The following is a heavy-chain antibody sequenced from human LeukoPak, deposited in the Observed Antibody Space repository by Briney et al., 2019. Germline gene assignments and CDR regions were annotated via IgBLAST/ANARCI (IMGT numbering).Heavy chain of an antibody. J-gene: IGHJ4*02. D-gene: IGHD3-10*01. Sequence: GGSLRLSCAASGFTFSSYAMHWVRQAPGKGLEWVAVISYDGSNKYYADSVKGRFTISRDNSKNTLYLQMNSLRAEDTAVYYCARDSGYFDYWGQGTLVTVSS. V-gene: IGHV3-30-3*01. CDR2: ISYDGSNK. CDR1: GFTFSSYA. CDR3: ARDSGYFDY.